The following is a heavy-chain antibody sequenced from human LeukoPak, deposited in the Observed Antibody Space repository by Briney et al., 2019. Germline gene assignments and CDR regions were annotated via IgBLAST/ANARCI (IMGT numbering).Heavy chain of an antibody. CDR3: AKDSGYSSSWYVFDY. V-gene: IGHV3-9*01. Sequence: GGSLRLSCAASGFTFYDYAMHWVRQAPGKGLEWVSGISWNSGSIGYADSVKGRFTISRDNAKNSLYLQMNSLRAEDTALYYCAKDSGYSSSWYVFDYWGQGTLVTVSS. J-gene: IGHJ4*02. CDR1: GFTFYDYA. D-gene: IGHD6-13*01. CDR2: ISWNSGSI.